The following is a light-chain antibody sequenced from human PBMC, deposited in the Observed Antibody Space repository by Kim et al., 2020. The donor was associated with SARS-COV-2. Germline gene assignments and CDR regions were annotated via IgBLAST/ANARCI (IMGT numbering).Light chain of an antibody. V-gene: IGKV3-11*01. Sequence: LFPGERATRSGRASQTVSSYLAWYQQKPGQAPRLLIYDTSNRASGIPARFSGSGSGTDFTLTISSLEPEDFAVYYCQQRLNWPLTFGGGTKVDIK. CDR3: QQRLNWPLT. CDR1: QTVSSY. CDR2: DTS. J-gene: IGKJ4*01.